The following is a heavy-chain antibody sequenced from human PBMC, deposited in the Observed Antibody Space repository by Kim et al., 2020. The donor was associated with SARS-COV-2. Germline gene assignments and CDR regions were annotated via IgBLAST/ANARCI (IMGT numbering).Heavy chain of an antibody. Sequence: GGSLRLSCAASGFTFNNAWMSWVRQAPGKGLEWVGRIKSKTDGGTTDYAAPVRGRFTISRNDSKNTLYLQINSLKTEDTAVYYCATEASYHWLRSGYFSPWGQGTLVTVSS. CDR2: IKSKTDGGTT. CDR3: ATEASYHWLRSGYFSP. CDR1: GFTFNNAW. D-gene: IGHD3-3*01. J-gene: IGHJ5*02. V-gene: IGHV3-15*01.